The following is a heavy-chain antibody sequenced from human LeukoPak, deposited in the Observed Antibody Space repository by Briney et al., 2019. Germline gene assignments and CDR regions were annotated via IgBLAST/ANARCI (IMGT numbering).Heavy chain of an antibody. CDR1: GGSFSGYY. J-gene: IGHJ4*02. CDR2: INQSGST. Sequence: PSETLSLTCAVYGGSFSGYYWSWIRRSPGKGLEWIGEINQSGSTNHNPSLKSRVTISVDTSKNQFSLKVSSVTAADTAVYYCARGYGSGFAYWGQGTLVTVSS. V-gene: IGHV4-34*01. D-gene: IGHD3-10*01. CDR3: ARGYGSGFAY.